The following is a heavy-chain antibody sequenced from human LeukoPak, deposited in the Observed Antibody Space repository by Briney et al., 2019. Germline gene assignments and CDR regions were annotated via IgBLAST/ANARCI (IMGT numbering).Heavy chain of an antibody. CDR3: AKYGDYWGDY. CDR1: GFTFSSYE. V-gene: IGHV3-15*01. J-gene: IGHJ4*02. D-gene: IGHD4-17*01. Sequence: KAGGSLRLSCAASGFTFSSYEMSWVRQAPGKGLEWVGRIKTKTDGGTTDYAAPVKGRFTISRDDSKNTLYLLMNSLKTEDTAIYYCAKYGDYWGDYWGQGTLVTVSS. CDR2: IKTKTDGGTT.